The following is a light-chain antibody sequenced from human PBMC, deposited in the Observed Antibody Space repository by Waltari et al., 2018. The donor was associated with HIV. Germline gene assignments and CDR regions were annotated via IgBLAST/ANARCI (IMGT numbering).Light chain of an antibody. CDR3: AVLDDTLGGGV. CDR2: GDN. CDR1: TANIGATF. V-gene: IGLV1-47*01. Sequence: QSVLTQPPSASGTPGQKVTISCSGGTANIGATFVFWFQQFPGTAPKLLIYGDNLRHSGVPARFSGSKSGTSASLTISGLRSDDEAHYFCAVLDDTLGGGVFGGGTKLTVL. J-gene: IGLJ2*01.